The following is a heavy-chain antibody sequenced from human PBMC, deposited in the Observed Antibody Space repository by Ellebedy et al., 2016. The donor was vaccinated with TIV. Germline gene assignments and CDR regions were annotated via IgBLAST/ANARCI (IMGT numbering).Heavy chain of an antibody. V-gene: IGHV3-23*01. CDR3: ARGGVVGPYGMDV. J-gene: IGHJ6*02. D-gene: IGHD1-26*01. CDR1: GFTFSNYA. Sequence: GESLKIPCTTSGFTFSNYAMSWVRQAPGKGLEWVSALSRSDDSTSYADSVKGRFTISRDNSKNTLYLQMNSLRAEDTAVYYCARGGVVGPYGMDVWGQGTTVTVSS. CDR2: LSRSDDST.